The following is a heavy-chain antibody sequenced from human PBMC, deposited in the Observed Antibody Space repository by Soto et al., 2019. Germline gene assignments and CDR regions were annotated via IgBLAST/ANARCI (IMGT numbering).Heavy chain of an antibody. D-gene: IGHD6-13*01. CDR3: ARDLRGYSSSWYDY. V-gene: IGHV1-2*04. Sequence: ASVKVSCKASGYTFTGYYMHWVRQAPGQGLEWMGWINPNSGGTNYAQKFQGWVTMTRDTSISTAYMELSRLRSDDTAVYYCARDLRGYSSSWYDYWGPGTLVTVSS. CDR2: INPNSGGT. CDR1: GYTFTGYY. J-gene: IGHJ4*02.